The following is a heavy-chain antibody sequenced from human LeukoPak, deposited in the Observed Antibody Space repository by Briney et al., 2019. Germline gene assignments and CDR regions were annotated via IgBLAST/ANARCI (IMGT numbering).Heavy chain of an antibody. J-gene: IGHJ4*02. CDR1: GFTVSSNY. V-gene: IGHV3-66*01. D-gene: IGHD3-9*01. CDR3: ARGYDYDLLTGYYQPLDY. Sequence: PGGSLRLSCAASGFTVSSNYMSWVRQAPGKGLEWVSVIYSGGSTYYADSVKGRFTISRDNSKNTLYLQMNSLRAEDTAVYYCARGYDYDLLTGYYQPLDYWGQGTLVTVSS. CDR2: IYSGGST.